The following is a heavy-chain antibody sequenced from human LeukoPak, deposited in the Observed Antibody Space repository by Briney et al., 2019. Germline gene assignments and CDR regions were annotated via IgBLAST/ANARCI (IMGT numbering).Heavy chain of an antibody. CDR3: ARAGIITGTTISH. CDR1: GFTFSGYW. CDR2: INSDGSST. V-gene: IGHV3-74*01. D-gene: IGHD1-20*01. Sequence: GGSLRLSCAASGFTFSGYWMHWVRQAPGKGLVWVSRINSDGSSTSYADSVKGRFTISRDNAKNTLYLQMNSLRAEDTAVYYCARAGIITGTTISHWGQGTLVTVSS. J-gene: IGHJ4*02.